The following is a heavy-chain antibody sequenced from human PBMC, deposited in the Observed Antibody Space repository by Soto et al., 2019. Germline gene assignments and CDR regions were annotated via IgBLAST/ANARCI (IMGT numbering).Heavy chain of an antibody. CDR3: ATEASCSSTNCPRAFDI. J-gene: IGHJ3*02. D-gene: IGHD2-2*01. Sequence: QVQVVESGGGVVQPGRSLRLSCAASGFTFSSFGMHWVRQAPGKGLEWVSLIWYDGSKKSYGDSVKGRFTISRDDSKDTLYLQMNSLKTEDTAVYYCATEASCSSTNCPRAFDIWGQGTVVTVSS. V-gene: IGHV3-33*01. CDR2: IWYDGSKK. CDR1: GFTFSSFG.